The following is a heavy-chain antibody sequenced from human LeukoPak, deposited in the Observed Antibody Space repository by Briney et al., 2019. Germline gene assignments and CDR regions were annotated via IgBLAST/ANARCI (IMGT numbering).Heavy chain of an antibody. CDR2: IYYSGST. Sequence: SETLSLTCTVSGGSISSYYWSWIRQPPGKGLEWIGYIYYSGSTNYNPSLKSRVTISVDTSKNQFSLKLSSVTAADTAVYYCARIGGGAFDIWGQGTMVTVPS. V-gene: IGHV4-59*01. CDR3: ARIGGGAFDI. J-gene: IGHJ3*02. CDR1: GGSISSYY.